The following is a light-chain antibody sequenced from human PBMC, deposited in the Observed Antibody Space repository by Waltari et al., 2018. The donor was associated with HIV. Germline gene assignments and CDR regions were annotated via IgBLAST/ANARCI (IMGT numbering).Light chain of an antibody. V-gene: IGLV2-11*01. J-gene: IGLJ2*01. CDR2: DVS. CDR1: SSDVGVYNF. CDR3: CSYAGSYPVV. Sequence: QSALTQPRSVSGSPGQSVTIPCLGTSSDVGVYNFVSWYQQHPGKAPKLMIYDVSKRPSGVPDRFSGSKSGNTASLTISGLQAEDEADYYCCSYAGSYPVVFGGGTKLTVL.